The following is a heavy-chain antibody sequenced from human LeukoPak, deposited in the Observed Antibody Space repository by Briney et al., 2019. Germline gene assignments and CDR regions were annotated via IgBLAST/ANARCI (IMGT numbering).Heavy chain of an antibody. CDR2: IYYSGST. CDR1: GASVSATNYY. D-gene: IGHD2-2*01. Sequence: SETLSLTCTVSGASVSATNYYWSWIRQHPGKGLEWIGYIYYSGSTYYNPSLKSRVTISVDTSQNQFSLKLSSVTAADTAVYYCARDLSSTSCYDYWGQGTLVTVSS. V-gene: IGHV4-31*03. J-gene: IGHJ4*02. CDR3: ARDLSSTSCYDY.